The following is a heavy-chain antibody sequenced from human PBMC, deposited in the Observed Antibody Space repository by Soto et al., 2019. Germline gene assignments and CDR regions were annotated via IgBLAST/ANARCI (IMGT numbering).Heavy chain of an antibody. J-gene: IGHJ5*02. CDR3: ARHTGQLSPFDT. CDR1: GDFIISSGYY. Sequence: SETLSLTCSLSGDFIISSGYYWDWIRQPPGKGLEWIGYIYYSGTTSYNPSLKSRITISVDSSKIHFSLKLTSVTAADTAVYFCARHTGQLSPFDTWGLGTLDTGSS. CDR2: IYYSGTT. D-gene: IGHD2-2*01. V-gene: IGHV4-39*01.